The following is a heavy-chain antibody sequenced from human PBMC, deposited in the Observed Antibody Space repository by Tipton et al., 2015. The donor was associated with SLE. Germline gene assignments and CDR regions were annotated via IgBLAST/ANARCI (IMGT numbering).Heavy chain of an antibody. Sequence: TLSLTCTVSGGSISSRYWSWIRRPPGKALGWIAYINYSGSTNYNPSLRSRVTMSVDTSKNQFSLKLSSVTAADTAVYYCARRRGSSWYEDYFDYWGQGTLVTVSS. D-gene: IGHD6-13*01. CDR3: ARRRGSSWYEDYFDY. CDR1: GGSISSRY. CDR2: INYSGST. J-gene: IGHJ4*02. V-gene: IGHV4-59*11.